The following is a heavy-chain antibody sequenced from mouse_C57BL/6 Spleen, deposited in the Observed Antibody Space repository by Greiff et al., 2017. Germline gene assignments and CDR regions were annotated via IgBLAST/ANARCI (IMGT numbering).Heavy chain of an antibody. V-gene: IGHV14-1*01. D-gene: IGHD1-1*01. CDR1: GFNIKDYY. Sequence: VQLKQSGAELVRPGASVKLSCTASGFNIKDYYMHWVKQRPEQGLEWIGRIDPEDGDTEYAPKFQGKATITADTSSNTAYLQRRSLTSEDTAVYYCTTPYYDGSSHWYFEVWAQGPRSPSPQ. CDR3: TTPYYDGSSHWYFEV. J-gene: IGHJ1*03. CDR2: IDPEDGDT.